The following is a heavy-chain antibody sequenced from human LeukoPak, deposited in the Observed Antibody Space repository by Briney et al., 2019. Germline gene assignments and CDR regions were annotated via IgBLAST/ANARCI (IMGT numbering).Heavy chain of an antibody. Sequence: PGGSLRLSCAASGFTFSSYAMSWIRQAPGKGLEWVSAISGSGGSTYYADSVKGRFTISRDNSKNTLYLQMNSLRAEDTAVYYCAKTGTPWYYFDYWGQGTLVTVSS. CDR1: GFTFSSYA. V-gene: IGHV3-23*01. D-gene: IGHD6-13*01. CDR2: ISGSGGST. J-gene: IGHJ4*02. CDR3: AKTGTPWYYFDY.